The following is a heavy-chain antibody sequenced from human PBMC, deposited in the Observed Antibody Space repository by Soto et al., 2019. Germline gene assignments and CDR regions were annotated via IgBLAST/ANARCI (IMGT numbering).Heavy chain of an antibody. V-gene: IGHV3-33*08. Sequence: GGSLRLSCAASGFTFSSYGMHWVRQAPGKGLEWVAVIRSDGSNGYSADSVKGRFTISRDNSKNTLYLQMNSLTAEDTAIYYCARDQWSGGDCYLYWYFDLWGRGTLVTVSS. CDR3: ARDQWSGGDCYLYWYFDL. J-gene: IGHJ2*01. CDR1: GFTFSSYG. D-gene: IGHD2-21*02. CDR2: IRSDGSNG.